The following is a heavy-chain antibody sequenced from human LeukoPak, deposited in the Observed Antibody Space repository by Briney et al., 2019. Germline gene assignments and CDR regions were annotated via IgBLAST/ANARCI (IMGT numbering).Heavy chain of an antibody. CDR1: GFTFSSYA. CDR3: AKGPVDIVATAGDDY. D-gene: IGHD5-12*01. CDR2: ISGSGGST. Sequence: GGSLRLSCAASGFTFSSYAMSWVRQAPGKGLEWVSAISGSGGSTYYADSVKGRFTISRDNSKNTLYLQMNSLRAEDTAVYYCAKGPVDIVATAGDDYWGQGTLVTVSS. V-gene: IGHV3-23*01. J-gene: IGHJ4*02.